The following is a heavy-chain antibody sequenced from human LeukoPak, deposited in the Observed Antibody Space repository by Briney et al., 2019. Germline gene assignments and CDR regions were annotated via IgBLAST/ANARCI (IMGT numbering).Heavy chain of an antibody. J-gene: IGHJ6*03. D-gene: IGHD6-13*01. CDR3: AKTSSTWYSGHYYYYMDV. V-gene: IGHV4-59*11. Sequence: SETLSLTCTVSGGSISSHSWSWIRQPPGKGLEWIGYIYYSGSTNYNPSLKSRVTVSVDTSKNQFSLRLSSVTAADTAVYYCAKTSSTWYSGHYYYYMDVWGKGTTVTVSS. CDR1: GGSISSHS. CDR2: IYYSGST.